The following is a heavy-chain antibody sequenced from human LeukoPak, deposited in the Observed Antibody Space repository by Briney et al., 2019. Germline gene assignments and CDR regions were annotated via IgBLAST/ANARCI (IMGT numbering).Heavy chain of an antibody. J-gene: IGHJ4*02. Sequence: SETLSLTCTVSGGSISSYYWSWIRQPPGKGLEWIGYIYYSGSTNYNPSLKSRVTISVDTSKNQFSLKLSSVTAADTAVYYCARDTGSGWFDYWGQGTLVTVSS. V-gene: IGHV4-59*01. CDR1: GGSISSYY. CDR2: IYYSGST. D-gene: IGHD6-19*01. CDR3: ARDTGSGWFDY.